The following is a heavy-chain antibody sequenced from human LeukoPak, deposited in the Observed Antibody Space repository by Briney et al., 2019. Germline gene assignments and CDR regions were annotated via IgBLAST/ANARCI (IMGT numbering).Heavy chain of an antibody. CDR3: ARDHCSSTSCFPSGTNYFDS. CDR2: VSSSRSYI. D-gene: IGHD2-2*01. CDR1: GFTFSSYT. J-gene: IGHJ4*02. Sequence: PGGSLRLSCAASGFTFSSYTMNWVRQAPGKGLEWVSSVSSSRSYIYNADSVKGRFTISRDNAKNSLYLQMNSLRAEDTAVYYCARDHCSSTSCFPSGTNYFDSWGQGTPVTVSS. V-gene: IGHV3-21*01.